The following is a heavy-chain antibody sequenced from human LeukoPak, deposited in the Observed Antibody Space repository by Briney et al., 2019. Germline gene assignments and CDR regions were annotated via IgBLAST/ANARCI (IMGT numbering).Heavy chain of an antibody. V-gene: IGHV3-23*01. J-gene: IGHJ3*02. CDR2: VSGETRGK. CDR3: AKLRVDHGTPDAFDI. Sequence: PGGSLTLSCTASGFTFNTYVISWVRQAPGKGLEWVSSVSGETRGKYYADSVKGRFTISRDNSKNTLYLQMNSLRAEDTAVYYCAKLRVDHGTPDAFDIWGQGTMVTVSS. CDR1: GFTFNTYV. D-gene: IGHD6-13*01.